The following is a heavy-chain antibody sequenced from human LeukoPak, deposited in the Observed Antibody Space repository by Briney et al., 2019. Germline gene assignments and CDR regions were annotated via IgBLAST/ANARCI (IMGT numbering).Heavy chain of an antibody. J-gene: IGHJ6*03. CDR2: IYYSGST. D-gene: IGHD3-10*01. CDR1: DYSITSGYY. CDR3: ASGPMVPYYYYYMDV. V-gene: IGHV4-38-2*02. Sequence: SETLSLTCTVSDYSITSGYYWGWIRQPPGKGLEWIGSIYYSGSTYYNPSLKSRVTISVDTSKNQFSLKLSSVTAADTAVYYCASGPMVPYYYYYMDVWGKGTTVTVSS.